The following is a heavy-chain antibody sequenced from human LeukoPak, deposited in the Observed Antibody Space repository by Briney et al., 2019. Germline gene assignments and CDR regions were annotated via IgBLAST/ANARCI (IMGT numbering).Heavy chain of an antibody. CDR1: GGSISNGGYY. CDR3: ARDVGMYSSSWYWDY. D-gene: IGHD6-13*01. CDR2: IYYSGST. V-gene: IGHV4-31*03. Sequence: PSETLSLTCTVSGGSISNGGYYWSWIRQHPGKGLEWIGYIYYSGSTYYNPSLKSRVTISVDTSKNQFSLKLSSVTAADTAVYYCARDVGMYSSSWYWDYWGQGTLVTVSS. J-gene: IGHJ4*02.